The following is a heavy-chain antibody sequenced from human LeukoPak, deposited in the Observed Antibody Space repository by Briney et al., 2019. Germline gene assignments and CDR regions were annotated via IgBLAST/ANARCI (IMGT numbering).Heavy chain of an antibody. J-gene: IGHJ4*02. Sequence: SETLSLTCAVYGGSFSGYYWSWIRQPPGKGLEWIGEINHSGSTNYNPSLKSRVTISVDTSKNQFSLKLSSVTAADTAVYYCAGGIDSYGFKDYWGQGTLVTVSS. CDR3: AGGIDSYGFKDY. V-gene: IGHV4-34*01. CDR1: GGSFSGYY. D-gene: IGHD5-18*01. CDR2: INHSGST.